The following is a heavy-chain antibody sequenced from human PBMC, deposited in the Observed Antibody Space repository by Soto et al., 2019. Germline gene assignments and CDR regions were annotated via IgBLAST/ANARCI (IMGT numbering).Heavy chain of an antibody. J-gene: IGHJ3*02. CDR3: ARDSFRGGDHIVFDI. V-gene: IGHV1-18*01. Sequence: ASVKVSCKASGYTFTSYGISWVRQAPGQGLEWMGWISAYNGNTNYAQKLQGRVTMTTDTSTSTAYTELRSLRSDDTAVYYCARDSFRGGDHIVFDIWGQGSMVTVSS. CDR2: ISAYNGNT. D-gene: IGHD3-16*01. CDR1: GYTFTSYG.